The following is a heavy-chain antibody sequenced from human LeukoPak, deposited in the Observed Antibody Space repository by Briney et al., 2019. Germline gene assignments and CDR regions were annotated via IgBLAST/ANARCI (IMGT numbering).Heavy chain of an antibody. V-gene: IGHV3-33*01. D-gene: IGHD6-13*01. Sequence: GRSLRLSCATSGFTFSSYGMHWVRQAPGKGLEWVAVIWYDGSNKYYADSVKGRFTISRDNSKNTLYLQMNSLRAEDTAVYYCARDGNQYSSSWYPEYFQHWGQGTLVTVSS. CDR2: IWYDGSNK. CDR1: GFTFSSYG. J-gene: IGHJ1*01. CDR3: ARDGNQYSSSWYPEYFQH.